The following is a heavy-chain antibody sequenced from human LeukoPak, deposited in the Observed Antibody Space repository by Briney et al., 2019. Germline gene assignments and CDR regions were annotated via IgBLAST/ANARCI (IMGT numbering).Heavy chain of an antibody. V-gene: IGHV1-18*01. Sequence: ASVKVSCKASGYTFTSYGIGWVRQAPGQGLEWMGWISAYNGNTNYAQKLQGRVTMTTDTSTSTAYMELRSLRSDDTAVYYCARDARPRITMIVVVMGYWGQGTLVTVSS. CDR2: ISAYNGNT. CDR3: ARDARPRITMIVVVMGY. J-gene: IGHJ4*02. CDR1: GYTFTSYG. D-gene: IGHD3-22*01.